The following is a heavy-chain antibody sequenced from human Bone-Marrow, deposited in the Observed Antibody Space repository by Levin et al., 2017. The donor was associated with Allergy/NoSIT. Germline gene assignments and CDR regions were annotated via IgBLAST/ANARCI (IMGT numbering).Heavy chain of an antibody. J-gene: IGHJ3*01. CDR3: ARGHYYDSSGYYR. CDR2: IYYSGST. CDR1: GGSISSSSYY. Sequence: SCTVSGGSISSSSYYWGWIRQPPGKGLEWIGSIYYSGSTYYNPSLKSRVTISVDTSKNQFSLKLSSVTAADTAVYYCARGHYYDSSGYYRWGQGTMVTVSS. D-gene: IGHD3-22*01. V-gene: IGHV4-39*01.